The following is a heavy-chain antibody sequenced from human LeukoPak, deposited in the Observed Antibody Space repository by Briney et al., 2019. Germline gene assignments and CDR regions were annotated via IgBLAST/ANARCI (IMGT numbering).Heavy chain of an antibody. CDR1: GGSISSYY. J-gene: IGHJ3*02. V-gene: IGHV4-4*07. D-gene: IGHD6-19*01. Sequence: SETLSLTCTVSGGSISSYYWSWIRQPAGKGLEWIRRIYTSGSTNYNPSLKSRVTMSVDTSKNQFSLKLSSVTAADTAVYYCAREGGDSSGLDAFDIWGQGTMVTVSS. CDR2: IYTSGST. CDR3: AREGGDSSGLDAFDI.